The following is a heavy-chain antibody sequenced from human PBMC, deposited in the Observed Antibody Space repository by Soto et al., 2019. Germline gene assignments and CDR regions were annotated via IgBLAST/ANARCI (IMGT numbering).Heavy chain of an antibody. CDR2: IKSKTDGGTT. CDR1: GFTFSNAW. Sequence: GGSLRLSCAASGFTFSNAWMNWVRQAPGKGLEWVGRIKSKTDGGTTDYAAPVKGRFTISRDDSKNTLYLQMNSLKTEDTAVYYCTTGRIGRSGGSCYYYYYGMAVWGQGTTVTVSS. J-gene: IGHJ6*02. D-gene: IGHD2-15*01. CDR3: TTGRIGRSGGSCYYYYYGMAV. V-gene: IGHV3-15*07.